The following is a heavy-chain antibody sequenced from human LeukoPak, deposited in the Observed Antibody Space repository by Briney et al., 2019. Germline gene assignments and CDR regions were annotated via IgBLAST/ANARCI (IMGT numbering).Heavy chain of an antibody. Sequence: SETLSLTCTVSGGSISSSSYYWGWIRQPPGKGLEWIGRIYYSGSTYYNPSLKSRVTISVDTSKNQFSLKLSSVTAADTAVYYCARSPLTHITMVRGVIPYAFDIWGQGTMVTVSS. CDR2: IYYSGST. CDR1: GGSISSSSYY. J-gene: IGHJ3*02. V-gene: IGHV4-39*01. D-gene: IGHD3-10*01. CDR3: ARSPLTHITMVRGVIPYAFDI.